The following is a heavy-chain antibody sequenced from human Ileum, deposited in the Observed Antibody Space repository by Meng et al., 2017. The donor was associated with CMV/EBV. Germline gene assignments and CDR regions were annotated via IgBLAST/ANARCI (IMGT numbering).Heavy chain of an antibody. Sequence: GESLKISCAASGFTFSSYAMSWVRQAPGKGLEWVSTLYGDGTTTYYADSVKGRFTISRDISKNSLYLQMNSLRAEDTAVYYCARDGGFWSGYVGRGNWFDPWGQGTLVTVSS. CDR1: GFTFSSYA. D-gene: IGHD3-3*01. J-gene: IGHJ5*02. CDR3: ARDGGFWSGYVGRGNWFDP. CDR2: LYGDGTTT. V-gene: IGHV3-23*03.